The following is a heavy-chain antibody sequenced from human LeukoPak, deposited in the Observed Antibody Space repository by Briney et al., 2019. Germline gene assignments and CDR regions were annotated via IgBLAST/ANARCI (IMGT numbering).Heavy chain of an antibody. Sequence: SETLSLTCTVSGGSISSYYWSWIRQPPGKGLEWIGYIYYSGSTNYNPSLKSRVTLSVDTSKNQFSLKLSSVTAADTAVYYCARDCSGGSCKAGFYYWGQGTLVTVSS. V-gene: IGHV4-59*01. J-gene: IGHJ4*02. CDR3: ARDCSGGSCKAGFYY. CDR2: IYYSGST. D-gene: IGHD2-15*01. CDR1: GGSISSYY.